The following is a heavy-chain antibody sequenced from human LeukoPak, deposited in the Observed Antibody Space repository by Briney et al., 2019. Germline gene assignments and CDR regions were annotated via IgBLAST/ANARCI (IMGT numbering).Heavy chain of an antibody. J-gene: IGHJ4*02. D-gene: IGHD6-19*01. Sequence: PGGSLRLSCAASGFTVSSNYMTWVRQAPGKRLEWVSVIYSGGGTYYADSVKGRFTISRDNSKNTLYLQMNSLRAEDTAVYYCARDNGRSSGWYYYLEYWGQGTLVTVSS. CDR3: ARDNGRSSGWYYYLEY. CDR2: IYSGGGT. CDR1: GFTVSSNY. V-gene: IGHV3-53*01.